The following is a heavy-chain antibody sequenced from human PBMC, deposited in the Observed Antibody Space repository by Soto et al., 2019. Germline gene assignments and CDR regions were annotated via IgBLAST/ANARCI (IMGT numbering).Heavy chain of an antibody. CDR1: GFTFSAYS. CDR3: ARVISCVSWTNDY. Sequence: EVQLVESGGGLVKPGESLRLSCVASGFTFSAYSMTWVRQAPGKGLEWVSSIGSSTSYIYYADSVAGRFTISRDNAKNSLSLQMHSLRAEDTAVYYCARVISCVSWTNDYWGQGTLVTVSS. J-gene: IGHJ4*02. D-gene: IGHD3-10*01. CDR2: IGSSTSYI. V-gene: IGHV3-21*02.